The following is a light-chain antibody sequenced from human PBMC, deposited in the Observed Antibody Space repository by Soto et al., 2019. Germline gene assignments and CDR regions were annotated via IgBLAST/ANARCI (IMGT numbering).Light chain of an antibody. CDR3: AAWDDSLNVHVV. J-gene: IGLJ2*01. CDR1: SSNIGSNT. CDR2: SNN. Sequence: QSVLTQPPSASGTPGQRVTISCSGSSSNIGSNTVNRYQQLPGTAPKLLIYSNNQRPSGVPDRFSGSKSGTSASLAISGLQSEDEADYYCAAWDDSLNVHVVFGGGTKLTVL. V-gene: IGLV1-44*01.